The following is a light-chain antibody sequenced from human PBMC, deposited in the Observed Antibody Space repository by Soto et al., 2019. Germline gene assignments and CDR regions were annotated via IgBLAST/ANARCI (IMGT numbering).Light chain of an antibody. V-gene: IGKV1-39*01. CDR2: GAS. CDR1: QSINIY. CDR3: QQSFISPYT. Sequence: IQMTQSPSSLSAFVGDRVTVTCRASQSINIYLNWYQQRPGKAPTLLIYGASSLQSGVASRFSGGGSRTDFTLTISSLQPEDFATYYCQQSFISPYTFGQGTKLEIK. J-gene: IGKJ2*01.